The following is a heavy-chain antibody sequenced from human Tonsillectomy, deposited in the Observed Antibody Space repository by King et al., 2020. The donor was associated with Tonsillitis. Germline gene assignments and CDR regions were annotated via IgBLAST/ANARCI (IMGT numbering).Heavy chain of an antibody. V-gene: IGHV4-39*01. J-gene: IGHJ4*02. CDR1: GGSISSSSYY. CDR3: ARHPELEFTMAYFDY. D-gene: IGHD1-1*01. CDR2: IYYSGST. Sequence: QLQESGPGLVKPSETLSLTCTVSGGSISSSSYYWGWIRQPPGKGLEWIGSIYYSGSTYYNPSLKSRVTISVDTSKNQFSLKLSSVTAADTAVYYCARHPELEFTMAYFDYWGQGTLVTVSS.